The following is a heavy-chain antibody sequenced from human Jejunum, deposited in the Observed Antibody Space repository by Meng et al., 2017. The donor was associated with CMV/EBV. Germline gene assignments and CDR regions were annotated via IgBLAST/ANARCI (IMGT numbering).Heavy chain of an antibody. CDR1: GDTFTNYY. J-gene: IGHJ5*02. CDR2: INPSGGTT. CDR3: AKDTVSGGRLNWLDP. D-gene: IGHD3-16*01. Sequence: SGDTFTNYYMVWVRQAPGQGLEWMGLINPSGGTTHYTQRFQGRVTMTRDTSASTVYMELSDLRSEDTATYYCAKDTVSGGRLNWLDPWGQGTLVTVSS. V-gene: IGHV1-46*01.